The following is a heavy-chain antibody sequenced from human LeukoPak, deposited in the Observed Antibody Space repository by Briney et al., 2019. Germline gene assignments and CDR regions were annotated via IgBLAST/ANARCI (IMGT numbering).Heavy chain of an antibody. CDR3: ARGSSGWYQALGAFDI. CDR1: GFTFSSYS. V-gene: IGHV3-21*01. CDR2: ISSSSSYI. Sequence: PGGSLRLSCAASGFTFSSYSMNWVRQAPGKRLEWVSSISSSSSYIYYADSVKGRFTISRDNAKNSLYLQMNSLRAEDTAVYYCARGSSGWYQALGAFDIWGQGTMVTVSS. J-gene: IGHJ3*02. D-gene: IGHD6-19*01.